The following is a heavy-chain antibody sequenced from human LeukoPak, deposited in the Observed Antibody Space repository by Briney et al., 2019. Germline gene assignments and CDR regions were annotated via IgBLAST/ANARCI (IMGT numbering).Heavy chain of an antibody. D-gene: IGHD6-6*01. CDR1: GFTFDDYA. V-gene: IGHV3-7*01. CDR3: TTDSGGGRPFDY. Sequence: GGSLRLSCAASGFTFDDYAMHWVRQAPGKGLEWVANIRQDGSDKYYVDSVKGRFTISRDNAKNSLFLQMNSLRAEDTAVYFCTTDSGGGRPFDYWGQGTLVTVSS. CDR2: IRQDGSDK. J-gene: IGHJ4*02.